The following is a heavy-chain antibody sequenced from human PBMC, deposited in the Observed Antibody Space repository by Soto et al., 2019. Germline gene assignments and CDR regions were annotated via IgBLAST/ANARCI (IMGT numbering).Heavy chain of an antibody. J-gene: IGHJ3*02. D-gene: IGHD1-7*01. Sequence: EVQLVESGGGLVQPGRSLRLSCAASGFTFDDYAMHWVRQAPGKGLEWVSGISWNSGSIGYADSVKGRFTISRDNAKNSLYLQMNSLRAEDTALYYCAKDSINSYYPPAAFDIWGQGTMVTVSS. CDR3: AKDSINSYYPPAAFDI. CDR1: GFTFDDYA. CDR2: ISWNSGSI. V-gene: IGHV3-9*01.